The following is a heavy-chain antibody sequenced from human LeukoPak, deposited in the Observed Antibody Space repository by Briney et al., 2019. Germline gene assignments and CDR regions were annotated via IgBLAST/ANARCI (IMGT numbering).Heavy chain of an antibody. V-gene: IGHV4-30-4*01. J-gene: IGHJ5*02. CDR1: GGSISSGDYY. CDR2: IYYSGST. Sequence: SETLSLTCTVSGGSISSGDYYWSWIRQPPGKGLEWIGYIYYSGSTYYNPSLKSRVTISVDTSKNQFSLKLSSVTAADTAVYYCARDDALIAAKTTWGQGTLVTVSS. CDR3: ARDDALIAAKTT. D-gene: IGHD3-22*01.